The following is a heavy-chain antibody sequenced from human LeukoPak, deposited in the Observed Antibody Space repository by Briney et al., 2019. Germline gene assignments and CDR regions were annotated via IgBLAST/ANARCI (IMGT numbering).Heavy chain of an antibody. Sequence: PSETLSLTCAVYGGSFSGYYWSWIRQPPGKGLEGIGELNHSGSTNYNASLKSRVTVSVDSSKNQFSLRLSSVTAADTAVYYCAPRGDIEHSYGYGKWFDPWGQGTRVTVSS. V-gene: IGHV4-34*01. CDR1: GGSFSGYY. D-gene: IGHD5-18*01. CDR3: APRGDIEHSYGYGKWFDP. J-gene: IGHJ5*02. CDR2: LNHSGST.